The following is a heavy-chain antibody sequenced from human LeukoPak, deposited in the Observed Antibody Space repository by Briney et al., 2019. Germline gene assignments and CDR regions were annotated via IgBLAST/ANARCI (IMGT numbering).Heavy chain of an antibody. Sequence: PSYTLSLTCAVSGGSVRSSNLWSWVRQPPGKGLEWIGEIYRSGSTNYNPSLKSRVTISVDKSKNQFSLKLSSVTAADTAVYYCARTEPSGTTSHWGQGTLVTVS. CDR1: GGSVRSSNL. CDR2: IYRSGST. CDR3: ARTEPSGTTSH. V-gene: IGHV4-4*02. J-gene: IGHJ4*02. D-gene: IGHD1-1*01.